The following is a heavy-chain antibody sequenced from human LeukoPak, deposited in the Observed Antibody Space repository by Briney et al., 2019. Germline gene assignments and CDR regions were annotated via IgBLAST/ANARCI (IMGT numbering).Heavy chain of an antibody. J-gene: IGHJ4*02. Sequence: GGSLRLSCAASGFTFSSYAMSWVRQAPGKGLEWVSAISGSGGSTYYADSVRGRFTISRDNSKNTLYLQMNSLRAEDTAVYYCAKATFRERYSSSWSPRDYFDYWGQGTLVTVSS. D-gene: IGHD6-13*01. CDR3: AKATFRERYSSSWSPRDYFDY. CDR1: GFTFSSYA. CDR2: ISGSGGST. V-gene: IGHV3-23*01.